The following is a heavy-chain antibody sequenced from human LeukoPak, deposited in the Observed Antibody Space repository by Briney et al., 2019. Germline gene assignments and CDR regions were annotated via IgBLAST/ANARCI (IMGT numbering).Heavy chain of an antibody. CDR2: IYHSGST. D-gene: IGHD1-26*01. J-gene: IGHJ4*02. CDR3: ASFGALGGSHFDY. CDR1: GGSISSSNW. Sequence: PSETLSLTCAVSGGSISSSNWWSWVRQPPGKGLEWIGEIYHSGSTNYNPSLKSRVTISVDKSKNQFSLKLSSVTAADTAVYYCASFGALGGSHFDYWGQGTLVTVSS. V-gene: IGHV4-4*02.